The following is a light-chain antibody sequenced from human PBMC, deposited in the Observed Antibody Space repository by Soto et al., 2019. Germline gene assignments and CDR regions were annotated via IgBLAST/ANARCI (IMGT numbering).Light chain of an antibody. CDR3: QQSYSNPPT. J-gene: IGKJ1*01. CDR2: AVS. CDR1: RTITPY. V-gene: IGKV1-39*01. Sequence: DIQLTQTPSSLSASVGDRVTITCRASRTITPYLNWYQQKPGEAPKLVIYAVSSLQTGVPSRFSGSESGTDFTLTINSLQPEDFATYSCQQSYSNPPTFGQGTKVELK.